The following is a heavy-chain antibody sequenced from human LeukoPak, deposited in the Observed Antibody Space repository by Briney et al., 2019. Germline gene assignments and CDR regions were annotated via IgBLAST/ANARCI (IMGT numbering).Heavy chain of an antibody. CDR1: GYSISSGYY. V-gene: IGHV4-38-2*02. J-gene: IGHJ5*02. CDR2: IYHSGST. Sequence: SETLSLTCSFSGYSISSGYYWGWIRQPPGQGLEWIGNIYHSGSTYYNPSLKSRVTMSVDTSKNQFSLKLSSVTAADTAVYYCARGYCSSTSCYGPNWFDPWGQGTLVTVSS. CDR3: ARGYCSSTSCYGPNWFDP. D-gene: IGHD2-2*01.